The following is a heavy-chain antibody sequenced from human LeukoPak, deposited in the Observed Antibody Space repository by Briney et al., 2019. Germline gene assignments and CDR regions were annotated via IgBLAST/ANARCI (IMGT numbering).Heavy chain of an antibody. D-gene: IGHD1-1*01. J-gene: IGHJ6*03. Sequence: GASVKVSCKASGYTFTSYYVHWVRQAPGHGLEWMGIINPSGGSTSYTQKFQGRLTMTRDTSTTTVYMELSSLRSEDTAVYYCARDLMFTTTERRYYMDVWGKGTTVTVSS. CDR3: ARDLMFTTTERRYYMDV. CDR2: INPSGGST. V-gene: IGHV1-46*01. CDR1: GYTFTSYY.